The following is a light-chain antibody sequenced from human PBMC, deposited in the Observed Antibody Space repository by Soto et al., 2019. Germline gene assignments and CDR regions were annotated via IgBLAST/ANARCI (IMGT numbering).Light chain of an antibody. CDR2: AAS. CDR3: QQSYSTPTLT. J-gene: IGKJ4*01. CDR1: QSISSY. V-gene: IGKV1-39*01. Sequence: DIQMTQSPSSLSASVGDRVTITCRASQSISSYLNWYQQKPGKAPKLLIYAASSLQSGVPSRFTGSGSGTDFTLTIRRMQPEDFETDYYQQSYSTPTLTFGGGTKVEIK.